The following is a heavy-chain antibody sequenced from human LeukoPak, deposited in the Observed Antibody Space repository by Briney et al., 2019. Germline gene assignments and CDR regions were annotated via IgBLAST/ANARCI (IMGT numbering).Heavy chain of an antibody. CDR2: IKQDGSEK. D-gene: IGHD1-26*01. CDR1: GFTFSSYW. V-gene: IGHV3-7*01. J-gene: IGHJ4*02. CDR3: ARQKVGSTTIFDC. Sequence: GGSLRLSYAASGFTFSSYWMSWVRQAPGKGLEWVANIKQDGSEKYYVDSVKGRFTISRDNAKNSLYLQMNSLRAEDTAVYYCARQKVGSTTIFDCWGQGTLVTVSS.